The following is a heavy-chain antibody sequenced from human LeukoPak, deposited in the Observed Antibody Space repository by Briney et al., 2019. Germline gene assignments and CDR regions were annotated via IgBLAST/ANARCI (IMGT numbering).Heavy chain of an antibody. CDR1: GFTFSIYA. Sequence: PGGSLRLSCAASGFTFSIYAMNWVRQAPGKGLEWVSTISGSYNTTHYADSVKGRFTISRDNSKNTLYLQMNSLRAEDTAVYYCARVERDIVVVPDTNFDCWGQGTLVTVSS. V-gene: IGHV3-23*01. D-gene: IGHD2-2*01. CDR2: ISGSYNTT. CDR3: ARVERDIVVVPDTNFDC. J-gene: IGHJ4*02.